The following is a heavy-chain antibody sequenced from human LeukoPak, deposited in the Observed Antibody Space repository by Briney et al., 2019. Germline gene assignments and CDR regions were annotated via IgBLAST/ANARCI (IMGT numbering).Heavy chain of an antibody. CDR3: ARGKFGELSYLVY. D-gene: IGHD3-10*01. CDR1: GYTFTSYY. V-gene: IGHV1-2*02. J-gene: IGHJ4*02. Sequence: ASVKVSCKASGYTFTSYYMHWVRQAPGQGLEWMGWINPNSGGTDYAQKFQGRVTMTRDTSISTAYMELSRLRSDDTAVYYCARGKFGELSYLVYWGQGTLVTVSS. CDR2: INPNSGGT.